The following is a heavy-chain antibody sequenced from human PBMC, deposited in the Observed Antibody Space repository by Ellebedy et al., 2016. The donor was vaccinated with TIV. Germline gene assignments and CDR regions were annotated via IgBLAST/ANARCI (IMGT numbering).Heavy chain of an antibody. CDR1: GFPFSSSD. CDR3: TREGQGSHSSDWFLDL. V-gene: IGHV3-13*01. CDR2: IGAGRDT. D-gene: IGHD1-26*01. Sequence: GESLKISCVASGFPFSSSDLHWVRQATGKGLELVAAIGAGRDTYYPDSVRGRFTISRVNAKNSLYLQMNSLTAGDTAVYYGTREGQGSHSSDWFLDLWGRGTLVTVSS. J-gene: IGHJ2*01.